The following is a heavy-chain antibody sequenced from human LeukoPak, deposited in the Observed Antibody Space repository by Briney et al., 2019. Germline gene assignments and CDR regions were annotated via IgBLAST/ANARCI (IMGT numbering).Heavy chain of an antibody. V-gene: IGHV3-23*01. CDR2: ISGSGGST. CDR3: AKDGSAVTMIVVVFNWFDP. Sequence: PEGSLRLSCAASGITFSNYGMSWVRQAPGKGLEWVSAISGSGGSTYYADSVKGRFTISRDNSKNTLYLQMNSLRAEDTAVYYCAKDGSAVTMIVVVFNWFDPWGQGTLVTVSS. J-gene: IGHJ5*02. D-gene: IGHD3-22*01. CDR1: GITFSNYG.